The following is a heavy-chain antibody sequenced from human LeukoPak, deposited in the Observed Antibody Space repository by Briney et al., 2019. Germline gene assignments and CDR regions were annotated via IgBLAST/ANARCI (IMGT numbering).Heavy chain of an antibody. J-gene: IGHJ6*02. CDR2: INPSGGST. V-gene: IGHV1-46*01. Sequence: ASVKVSCKASGGTFSSYAISWVRQAPGQGLEWMGIINPSGGSTSYAQKFQGRVTMTRDTSTSTVYMELSSLRSEDTAVYYCARILGTYYYGMDVWGQGTTVTVSS. CDR1: GGTFSSYA. D-gene: IGHD7-27*01. CDR3: ARILGTYYYGMDV.